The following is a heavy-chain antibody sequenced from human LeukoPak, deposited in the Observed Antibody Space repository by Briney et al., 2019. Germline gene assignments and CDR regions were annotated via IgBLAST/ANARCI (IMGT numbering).Heavy chain of an antibody. D-gene: IGHD5-18*01. CDR3: ARVGTVDTAMVTPYYFDY. CDR1: GGSISSYY. V-gene: IGHV4-59*01. Sequence: SETLSLTCTVSGGSISSYYWSWFRQPPGKGLEWIGYIYYSGSTNYIPSLKSRVTISVDMSKNQFSLKLSSVTAADTAVYYCARVGTVDTAMVTPYYFDYWGQGALVTVSS. J-gene: IGHJ4*02. CDR2: IYYSGST.